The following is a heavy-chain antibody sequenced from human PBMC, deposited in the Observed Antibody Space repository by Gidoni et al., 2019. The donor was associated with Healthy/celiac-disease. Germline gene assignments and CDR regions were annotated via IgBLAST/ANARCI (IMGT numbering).Heavy chain of an antibody. CDR2: IYYSGST. Sequence: QLQLQESGPGLVKPSETLSLTCTVSGGSISSSSYYWGWIRQPPGKGLEWIGSIYYSGSTYYNPSLKSRVTISVDTSKNQFSLKLSSVTAADTAVYYCARLPGERVPAAIWIYWGQGTLVTVSS. CDR1: GGSISSSSYY. J-gene: IGHJ4*02. CDR3: ARLPGERVPAAIWIY. V-gene: IGHV4-39*01. D-gene: IGHD2-2*01.